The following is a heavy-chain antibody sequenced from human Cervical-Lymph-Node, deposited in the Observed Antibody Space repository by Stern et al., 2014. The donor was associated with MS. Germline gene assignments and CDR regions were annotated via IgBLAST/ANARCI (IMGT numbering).Heavy chain of an antibody. J-gene: IGHJ6*02. CDR1: GYTFTSYG. CDR3: ARTSDIVDPGYGMDV. CDR2: ISAYNGNT. D-gene: IGHD2-15*01. Sequence: VQLVQSGAEVKKPGASVKVSCKASGYTFTSYGISWVRQAPGQGLEWMGWISAYNGNTNYAQKLQGRVTMTTDTSTSTAYMERRSLRSDDTAVYYCARTSDIVDPGYGMDVWGQGTTVTVSS. V-gene: IGHV1-18*04.